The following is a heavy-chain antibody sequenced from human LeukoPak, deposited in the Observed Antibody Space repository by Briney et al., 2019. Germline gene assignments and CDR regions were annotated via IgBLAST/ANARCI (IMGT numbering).Heavy chain of an antibody. D-gene: IGHD6-19*01. J-gene: IGHJ3*02. V-gene: IGHV4-38-2*01. CDR3: ARLAVAVNDAFDI. CDR1: GYSISSGYY. Sequence: SETLSLTCPVSGYSISSGYYWGWIRQPPGKGLEWIGSIYHSGSTYYNPSLKSRVTISVDTSKNQFSLKLSSVTAADTAVYYCARLAVAVNDAFDIWGQGTMVTVSS. CDR2: IYHSGST.